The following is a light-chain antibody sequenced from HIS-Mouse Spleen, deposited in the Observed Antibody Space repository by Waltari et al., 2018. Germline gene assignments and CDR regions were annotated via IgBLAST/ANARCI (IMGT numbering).Light chain of an antibody. Sequence: SYELTQPPSVSVSPGQTARITCSGDPLPKNYAYWYQQKPGQAPVLVIYEDSKRPSGIPERFSGSSSGTMATLTISGAQVEDEADYYCYSTDSSGNHRVFGGGTKLTVL. V-gene: IGLV3-10*01. J-gene: IGLJ2*01. CDR2: EDS. CDR3: YSTDSSGNHRV. CDR1: PLPKNY.